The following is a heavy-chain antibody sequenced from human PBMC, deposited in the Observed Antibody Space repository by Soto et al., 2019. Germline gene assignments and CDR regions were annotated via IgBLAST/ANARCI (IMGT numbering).Heavy chain of an antibody. CDR3: ARGRRGSGSYTPPLDY. CDR2: IIPIFGTA. CDR1: GGTFSSSA. Sequence: QVQLVQSGAEVKKPGSSVKVSCKASGGTFSSSAISWVRQAPGQGLEWMGGIIPIFGTANYAQKFQGRVTISEDKSTSTAYMELSSLRSEDTAVYYCARGRRGSGSYTPPLDYWGQGTLVTVSS. D-gene: IGHD3-10*01. J-gene: IGHJ4*02. V-gene: IGHV1-69*06.